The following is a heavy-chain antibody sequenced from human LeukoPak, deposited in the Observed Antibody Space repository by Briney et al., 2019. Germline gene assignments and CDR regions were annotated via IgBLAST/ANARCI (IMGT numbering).Heavy chain of an antibody. CDR1: GFIFSSYG. V-gene: IGHV3-33*01. Sequence: GRSLRLSCAASGFIFSSYGMHWVRQAPGKGLEWVAVTWYDGSNKYYADAVKGRFTISRDNSKNSLYLQMNSLRAEDTAVYFCARDHGDYSGKDYWGQGTLVTVSS. J-gene: IGHJ4*02. D-gene: IGHD4-17*01. CDR3: ARDHGDYSGKDY. CDR2: TWYDGSNK.